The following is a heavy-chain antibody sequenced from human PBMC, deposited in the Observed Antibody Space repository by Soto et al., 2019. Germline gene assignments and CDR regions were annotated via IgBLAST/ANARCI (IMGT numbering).Heavy chain of an antibody. D-gene: IGHD5-12*01. V-gene: IGHV4-39*02. CDR1: GGSIRSSSYY. CDR2: SSYSGNT. CDR3: ARGSPYSGYDAFDAFDI. Sequence: SETLSVTGTVSGGSIRSSSYYWGWIRQPPGKGLGWIGSSSYSGNTYYNPSLKSRVSISVDTSKSHFSLKLASVTAADTAVYYCARGSPYSGYDAFDAFDISGPGTMVTVSS. J-gene: IGHJ3*02.